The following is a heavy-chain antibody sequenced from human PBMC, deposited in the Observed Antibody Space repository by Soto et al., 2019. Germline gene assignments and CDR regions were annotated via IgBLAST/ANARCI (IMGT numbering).Heavy chain of an antibody. Sequence: GGSLRLSCAASGFTFSSYAMSWVRQAPGKGLEWVSAISGSGGSTYYADSVKGRFTISRDNSKNTLYLQMNSLRAEDTAVYYCAKSHCSGGSCYTSNFDYWGQGTLVTVS. CDR3: AKSHCSGGSCYTSNFDY. J-gene: IGHJ4*02. CDR2: ISGSGGST. CDR1: GFTFSSYA. D-gene: IGHD2-15*01. V-gene: IGHV3-23*01.